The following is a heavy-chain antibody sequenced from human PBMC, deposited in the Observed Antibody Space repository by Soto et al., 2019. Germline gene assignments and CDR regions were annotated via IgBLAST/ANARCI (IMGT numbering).Heavy chain of an antibody. CDR1: GFTFSSYA. V-gene: IGHV3-30-3*01. J-gene: IGHJ4*02. D-gene: IGHD3-10*01. Sequence: QVQLVESGGGVVQPGRSLRLSCAASGFTFSSYAMHWVRQAPGKGLEWVALISYDGSNKYYADSVKGRFTISRDNSKNTLSLQMNSLRAEDTAIYYCARDQQYYGSGSAFDYWGQGTLVTVSS. CDR2: ISYDGSNK. CDR3: ARDQQYYGSGSAFDY.